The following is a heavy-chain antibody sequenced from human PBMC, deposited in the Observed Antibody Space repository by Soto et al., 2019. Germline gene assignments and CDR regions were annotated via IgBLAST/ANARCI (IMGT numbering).Heavy chain of an antibody. CDR2: IYPGDSDT. Sequence: EVQLVQSGAEVKKPGESLKISCKGSGYSFTSYWIGWVRQMPGKGLEWMGIIYPGDSDTRYSPSFQGQVTISADKSISTAYLQWSRLKASVPAMYSWARGSFGSGSSTPCYCNAWGQGALVTVSS. CDR3: ARGSFGSGSSTPCYCNA. D-gene: IGHD2-15*01. CDR1: GYSFTSYW. V-gene: IGHV5-51*01. J-gene: IGHJ5*02.